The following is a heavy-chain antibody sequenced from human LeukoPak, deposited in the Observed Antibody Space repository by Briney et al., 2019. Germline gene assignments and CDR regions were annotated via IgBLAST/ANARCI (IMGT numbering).Heavy chain of an antibody. CDR3: TFSSYGDHVGVDAFDI. CDR1: GFTFSTYW. CDR2: INSDGSRT. V-gene: IGHV3-74*01. D-gene: IGHD4-17*01. Sequence: GGSLRLSCAASGFTFSTYWMHWVRQAPGKGLVWVSRINSDGSRTNDADSVKGRFTISRDNAKNTVYLQMNSLRAEDTAVYYCTFSSYGDHVGVDAFDIWGQGTMVTVSS. J-gene: IGHJ3*02.